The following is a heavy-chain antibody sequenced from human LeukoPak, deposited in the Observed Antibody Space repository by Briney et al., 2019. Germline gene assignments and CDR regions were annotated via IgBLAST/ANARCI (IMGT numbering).Heavy chain of an antibody. V-gene: IGHV4-59*11. CDR3: ATRPAGSTWYGVFDY. CDR1: GGSTNSHY. J-gene: IGHJ4*02. D-gene: IGHD6-13*01. CDR2: VFNGGNT. Sequence: SETLSLTCSVSGGSTNSHYWSWIRQPPGKGLERIGYVFNGGNTNYNPSLKSRVTMSVDTSRDQFSLRLSSVTAADTAIYYCATRPAGSTWYGVFDYWSQGTLVTVSS.